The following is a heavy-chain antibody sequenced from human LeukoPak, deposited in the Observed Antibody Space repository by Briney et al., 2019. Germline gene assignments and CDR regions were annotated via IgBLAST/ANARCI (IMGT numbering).Heavy chain of an antibody. CDR3: ARDIGSGGTPSFYYYYYGMDV. CDR1: GYTFTSYG. D-gene: IGHD1-1*01. J-gene: IGHJ6*02. V-gene: IGHV1-18*01. Sequence: SVKVSCKASGYTFTSYGISWVRQAPGQGLEWMGWISAYNGNTDYAQKLQGRVTMTTDTSTSTAYMELRSLRSEDTAVYYCARDIGSGGTPSFYYYYYGMDVWGQGTTVTVSS. CDR2: ISAYNGNT.